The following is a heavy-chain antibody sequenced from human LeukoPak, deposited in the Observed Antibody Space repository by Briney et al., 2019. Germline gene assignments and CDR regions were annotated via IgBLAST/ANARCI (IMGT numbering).Heavy chain of an antibody. Sequence: PGGSLRLSCAASGFTVSSNYMSWVSQAPGKGLEWVSVIYSGGSTYYADSVKGRFTISRDNSKNTLYLQMNSLRAEDTAVYYCARDPYGDWPNWFDPWGQGTLVTVSS. CDR2: IYSGGST. D-gene: IGHD4-17*01. J-gene: IGHJ5*02. CDR3: ARDPYGDWPNWFDP. CDR1: GFTVSSNY. V-gene: IGHV3-66*01.